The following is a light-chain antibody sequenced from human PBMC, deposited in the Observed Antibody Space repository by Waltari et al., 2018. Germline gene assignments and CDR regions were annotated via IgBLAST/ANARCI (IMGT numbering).Light chain of an antibody. J-gene: IGKJ2*01. CDR3: QQYGSSIMYT. CDR1: QSLTKRY. CDR2: GAS. Sequence: EVVLTQSPDTLSLSPGERATLSCRASQSLTKRYLAWYQQKPGQAPRLLIYGASSRPAGIPYRFSGSGSGTDFTLTISRLEPEDFAVYYCQQYGSSIMYTFGQGTKLEIK. V-gene: IGKV3-20*01.